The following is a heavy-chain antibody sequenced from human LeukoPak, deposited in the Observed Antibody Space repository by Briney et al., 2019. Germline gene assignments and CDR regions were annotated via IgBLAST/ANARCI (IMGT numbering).Heavy chain of an antibody. J-gene: IGHJ4*02. CDR1: GFTFSSYG. V-gene: IGHV3-30*19. CDR3: ARESRTLANEFDY. Sequence: GGSLRLPCAASGFTFSSYGMYWVRQAPGKGLEWVAVISYDGSNKYYADSVKGRFTISRDNSKNTLYLQMNSLRAEDTAVYYCARESRTLANEFDYWGQGTLVTVSS. D-gene: IGHD1-1*01. CDR2: ISYDGSNK.